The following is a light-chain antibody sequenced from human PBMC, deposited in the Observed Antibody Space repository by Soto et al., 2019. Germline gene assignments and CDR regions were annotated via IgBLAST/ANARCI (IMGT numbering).Light chain of an antibody. CDR2: ELT. V-gene: IGLV2-14*01. J-gene: IGLJ1*01. CDR3: STFGGSGV. Sequence: QSVVTQPDSVSGSPGQSITISCTGTSSDIGRYNHVSWYQQHPGKAPKLIIYELTNRPSGVSIRFSGSKSGNTASLTITGLQADDEADYYCSTFGGSGVFGTGTTLTVL. CDR1: SSDIGRYNH.